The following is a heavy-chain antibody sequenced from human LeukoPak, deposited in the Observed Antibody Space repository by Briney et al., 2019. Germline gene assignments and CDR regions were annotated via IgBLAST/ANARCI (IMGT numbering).Heavy chain of an antibody. V-gene: IGHV1-69*13. D-gene: IGHD3-16*01. J-gene: IGHJ3*02. CDR2: IIPIFGTA. CDR1: GGTFSSYA. CDR3: ARDPNTLYTHGGDDAFDI. Sequence: GASVKVSCKASGGTFSSYAISWVRQAPGQGLEWMGGIIPIFGTANYAQKFQGRVTITADESTSTAYMELSSLRSEDTAVYYCARDPNTLYTHGGDDAFDIWGQGTMVTVSS.